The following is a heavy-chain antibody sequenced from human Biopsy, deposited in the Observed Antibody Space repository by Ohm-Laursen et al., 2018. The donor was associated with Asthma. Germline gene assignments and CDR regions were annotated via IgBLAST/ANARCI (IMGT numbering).Heavy chain of an antibody. V-gene: IGHV1-3*01. J-gene: IGHJ3*02. CDR1: GYTFISYA. CDR2: INAGNGNT. Sequence: GSSVKVSCNASGYTFISYAIHWVRQAPGQRLEWMGWINAGNGNTKYSQKVQGRVTITRDTSASTAYMDLSSLRSEDTAVYYCARTYYDFLTGQVIDAFAIWGQGTMVTVSS. D-gene: IGHD3-9*01. CDR3: ARTYYDFLTGQVIDAFAI.